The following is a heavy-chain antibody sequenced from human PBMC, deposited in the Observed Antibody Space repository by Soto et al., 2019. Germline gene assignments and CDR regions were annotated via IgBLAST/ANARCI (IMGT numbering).Heavy chain of an antibody. CDR1: GDSVSSTSAA. J-gene: IGHJ4*02. D-gene: IGHD6-19*01. CDR2: TYYRSKWYS. CDR3: ARGSYYSGWV. V-gene: IGHV6-1*01. Sequence: PSHTLSLTCAISGDSVSSTSAAWSWIRQSPSRGLEWLGRTYYRSKWYSDYAVSVKSRITINPDTSKNQFSLQLNSVTPEDTAVYYCARGSYYSGWVWGQGTLVTVYS.